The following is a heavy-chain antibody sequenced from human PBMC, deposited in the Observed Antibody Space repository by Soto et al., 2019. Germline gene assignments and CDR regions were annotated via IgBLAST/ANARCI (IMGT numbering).Heavy chain of an antibody. V-gene: IGHV1-8*01. J-gene: IGHJ4*02. CDR2: MNPNSGNT. D-gene: IGHD1-26*01. CDR3: ARGAFFIVGDHPFPDY. Sequence: QVQLVQSGAEVKKPGASVKVSCKASGYTFTSYDINWVRQATGQVLEWMGWMNPNSGNTGYAQKFQGRVTMTRNTSISTAYMELSSLRSEDTAVYYCARGAFFIVGDHPFPDYWGQGTLVTVSS. CDR1: GYTFTSYD.